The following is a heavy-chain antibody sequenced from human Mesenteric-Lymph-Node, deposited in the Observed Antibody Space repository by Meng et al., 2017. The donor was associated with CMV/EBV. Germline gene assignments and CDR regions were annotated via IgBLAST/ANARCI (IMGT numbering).Heavy chain of an antibody. V-gene: IGHV5-51*01. Sequence: GESLKISCKASGYTFASYWIGWVRQTPGNGLEWMGVIYPDDSDTRYRPSFEGQVTISADKSIDTAYLQWNTLKPSDSAIYYCARQPTTGYNADLWGQGTLVTVSS. J-gene: IGHJ1*01. CDR3: ARQPTTGYNADL. CDR2: IYPDDSDT. CDR1: GYTFASYW. D-gene: IGHD5-24*01.